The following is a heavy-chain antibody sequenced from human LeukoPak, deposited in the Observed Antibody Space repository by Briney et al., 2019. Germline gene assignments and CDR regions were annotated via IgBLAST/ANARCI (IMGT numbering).Heavy chain of an antibody. CDR1: GFSFNSDW. Sequence: GSLRLSCAASGFSFNSDWMDWVRQAPGKGLEWVANIKHDESEKNYLDSVKGRLTISRDNAQNSLYLQMNGLRVEDTAVYYCTRRLDDWGQGTLVTVSS. J-gene: IGHJ4*02. CDR2: IKHDESEK. D-gene: IGHD3-16*01. V-gene: IGHV3-7*01. CDR3: TRRLDD.